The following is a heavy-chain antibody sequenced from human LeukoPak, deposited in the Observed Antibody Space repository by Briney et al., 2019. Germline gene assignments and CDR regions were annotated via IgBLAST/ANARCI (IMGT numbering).Heavy chain of an antibody. CDR3: EKCADDSNGYYYGHFDY. D-gene: IGHD3-22*01. Sequence: LPGRSLRLSCAASGITFTSYGMHWVRQAPGRGLEWVEVISNDRSSIGYANYVKGRFAIFRDTSKTSLYLQMISLRAEDTAVYDGEKCADDSNGYYYGHFDYWGQGTLVTVSS. V-gene: IGHV3-30*18. CDR1: GITFTSYG. J-gene: IGHJ4*02. CDR2: ISNDRSSI.